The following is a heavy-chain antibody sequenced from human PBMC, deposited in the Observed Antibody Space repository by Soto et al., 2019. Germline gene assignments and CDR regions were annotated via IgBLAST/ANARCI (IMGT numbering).Heavy chain of an antibody. CDR3: ARRVRPDFYYMDV. CDR2: ISSNGVGT. D-gene: IGHD3-10*02. J-gene: IGHJ6*03. V-gene: IGHV3-64*01. Sequence: EVQLAESGGGLVQPGGSLRLSCAASGFTLSGYAMDWVRQAPGKGLEYVSGISSNGVGTYYANSVQGRFTISRDNSKNTVYLQMGSLRPEDMAVYYCARRVRPDFYYMDVWGKGTTVTVSS. CDR1: GFTLSGYA.